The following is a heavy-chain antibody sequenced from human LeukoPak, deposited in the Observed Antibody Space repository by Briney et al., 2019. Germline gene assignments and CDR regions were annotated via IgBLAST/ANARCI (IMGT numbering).Heavy chain of an antibody. D-gene: IGHD3-22*01. Sequence: PGGSLRLSCAVSGFTFSSYAMSWVRQAPGKGLEWVSAISGSGGSTYYADSVKGRFTISRDNSKNTLYLQMNSLRAEDTAVYYCAKVLRHYYDSSGSDAFDIWGQGTMVTVSS. J-gene: IGHJ3*02. CDR1: GFTFSSYA. V-gene: IGHV3-23*01. CDR2: ISGSGGST. CDR3: AKVLRHYYDSSGSDAFDI.